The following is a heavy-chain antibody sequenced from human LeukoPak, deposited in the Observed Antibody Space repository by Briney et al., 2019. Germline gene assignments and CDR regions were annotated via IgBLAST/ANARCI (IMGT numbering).Heavy chain of an antibody. D-gene: IGHD3-16*02. J-gene: IGHJ4*02. V-gene: IGHV1-2*06. CDR1: GYTFTGYY. Sequence: ASVKVSCKASGYTFTGYYMHWVRQAPGQGLEWMGRINPNSGGTNYAQKFQGRVTMTRDTSISTAYMELSRLRSDDTAVYYCAAASAFGGVIVFDYWGQGTLVTVSS. CDR3: AAASAFGGVIVFDY. CDR2: INPNSGGT.